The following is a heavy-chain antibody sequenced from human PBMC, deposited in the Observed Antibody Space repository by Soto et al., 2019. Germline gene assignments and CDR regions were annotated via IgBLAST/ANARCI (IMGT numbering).Heavy chain of an antibody. J-gene: IGHJ6*02. V-gene: IGHV5-51*01. CDR3: ARNRLRQYYYGMDV. CDR2: IYSGDSDT. D-gene: IGHD3-10*01. CDR1: GYSFANYC. Sequence: PGESLKIPCQGSGYSFANYCIAWVRQMPGKGLEWVGVIYSGDSDTRYSPSFRGQVTISADKSISHVYLQWSSLKASDTAMYYCARNRLRQYYYGMDVWGQGTTVTVSS.